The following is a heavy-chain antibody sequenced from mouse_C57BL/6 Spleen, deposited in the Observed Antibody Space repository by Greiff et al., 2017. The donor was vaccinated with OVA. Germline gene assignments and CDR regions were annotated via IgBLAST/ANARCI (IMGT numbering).Heavy chain of an antibody. CDR1: GFSLTSYA. D-gene: IGHD2-1*01. Sequence: QVQLKESGPGLVAPSQSLSITCTVSGFSLTSYAISWVRQPPGKGLEWLGGIWTGGGTNYNSALKSRLSISKDNSKSQVFLKMNSLQTDDTARYYCASYYGNFYWYFDVWGTGTTVTVSS. J-gene: IGHJ1*03. CDR3: ASYYGNFYWYFDV. CDR2: IWTGGGT. V-gene: IGHV2-9-1*01.